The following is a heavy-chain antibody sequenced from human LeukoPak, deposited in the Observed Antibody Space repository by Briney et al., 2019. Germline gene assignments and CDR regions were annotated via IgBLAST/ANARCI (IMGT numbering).Heavy chain of an antibody. D-gene: IGHD3-16*02. CDR1: GYSFTSYL. CDR2: IYPGDSDT. J-gene: IGHJ4*02. CDR3: ARGENDYVWGSYRPLDFDY. V-gene: IGHV5-51*01. Sequence: GESLKISCKGSGYSFTSYLIGWVRQMPGKGLEWMGIIYPGDSDTRYSPSFQGQVTISADKSISTAYLQWSSLKASDTAMYYCARGENDYVWGSYRPLDFDYWGQGTLVTVSS.